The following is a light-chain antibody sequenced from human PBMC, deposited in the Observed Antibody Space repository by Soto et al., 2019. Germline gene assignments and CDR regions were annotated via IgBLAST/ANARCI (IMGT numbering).Light chain of an antibody. CDR1: RSISTH. V-gene: IGKV1-39*01. J-gene: IGKJ1*01. CDR3: QHTYSTPRT. Sequence: DIQMTQSPSSLSASVGDRVTITCRASRSISTHLNWYQQRPGKAPHLLTFAASSLHSGVPSRFSGSGAGTDFTLTISSLQPEDLATYYCQHTYSTPRTFGQGTKVDIK. CDR2: AAS.